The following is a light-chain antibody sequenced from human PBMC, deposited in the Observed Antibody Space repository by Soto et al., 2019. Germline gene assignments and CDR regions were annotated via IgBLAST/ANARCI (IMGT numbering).Light chain of an antibody. Sequence: DIVLTQSPGTLSLSPGERATVSCRASQSVSSSYLAWYQQKPGQPPRLLIYGASTRATGFPDRFSGSGSGTDFTLTSSRLEPEDFAVYYCQQYGRSPWTFGQGTMVEIK. J-gene: IGKJ1*01. V-gene: IGKV3-20*01. CDR3: QQYGRSPWT. CDR1: QSVSSSY. CDR2: GAS.